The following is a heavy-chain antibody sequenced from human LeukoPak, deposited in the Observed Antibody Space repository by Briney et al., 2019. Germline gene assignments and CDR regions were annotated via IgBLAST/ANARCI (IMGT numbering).Heavy chain of an antibody. D-gene: IGHD2-2*01. CDR2: MNANSGNT. CDR3: ARIRPRPALVFPAHYYYYYYMDV. V-gene: IGHV1-8*01. CDR1: GYTFTSYD. Sequence: ASVKVSCKASGYTFTSYDINWVRQATGQGLEWMGWMNANSGNTGYAQKFQGRVTMTRNTSIGTAYMELSSLRSEDTAVYYCARIRPRPALVFPAHYYYYYYMDVWGKGATVTVSS. J-gene: IGHJ6*03.